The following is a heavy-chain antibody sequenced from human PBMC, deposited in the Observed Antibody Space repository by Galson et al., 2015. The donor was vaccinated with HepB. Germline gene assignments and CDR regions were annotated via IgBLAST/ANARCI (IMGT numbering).Heavy chain of an antibody. CDR3: AKDAPWGAYCTTTSCSGLDY. D-gene: IGHD2-2*01. Sequence: SLRLSCAASGFTFSNYAMSWVRQAPGKGLEWVSAISGSGSDTYYADSVKGRFTIPRDNSRNTLYLQMNSLRAEDTAVYYCAKDAPWGAYCTTTSCSGLDYWGQGTLVTVSS. J-gene: IGHJ4*02. CDR1: GFTFSNYA. V-gene: IGHV3-23*01. CDR2: ISGSGSDT.